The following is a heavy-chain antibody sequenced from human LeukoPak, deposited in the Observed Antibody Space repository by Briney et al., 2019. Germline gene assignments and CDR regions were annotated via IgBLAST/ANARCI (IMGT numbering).Heavy chain of an antibody. CDR1: GFTFSSYG. CDR3: ARDRGSSWSLFDY. D-gene: IGHD6-13*01. CDR2: ISYDGSNK. J-gene: IGHJ4*02. Sequence: PGGSLRLSCAASGFTFSSYGMHWVRQAPGKGLEWVAVISYDGSNKYYADSVKGRFTISRDNSKNTLYLQMNSLRAEDTAVYYCARDRGSSWSLFDYWGQGTLVTVSS. V-gene: IGHV3-30*03.